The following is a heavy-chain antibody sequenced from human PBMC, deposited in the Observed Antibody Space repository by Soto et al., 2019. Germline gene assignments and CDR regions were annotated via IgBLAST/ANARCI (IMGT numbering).Heavy chain of an antibody. CDR3: ASDERITVFGVVIPSPQLSSSDP. V-gene: IGHV1-69*01. CDR2: LIPIFGTA. J-gene: IGHJ5*02. D-gene: IGHD3-3*01. Sequence: QVQLVQSGAEVKKPGSSVKVSCKASGGTFSSYAISWVRQAPGQGLEWMGGLIPIFGTANYAQKFQGRVTISADECRSIAYMELSSMRSEDTAVYFCASDERITVFGVVIPSPQLSSSDPWGQGTLVTVSS. CDR1: GGTFSSYA.